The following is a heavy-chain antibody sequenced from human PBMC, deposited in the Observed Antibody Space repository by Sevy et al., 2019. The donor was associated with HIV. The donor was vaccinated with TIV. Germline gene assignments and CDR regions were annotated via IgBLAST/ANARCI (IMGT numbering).Heavy chain of an antibody. CDR1: GGSISGYY. CDR3: AGVAYCGGDCYPFDY. CDR2: INYSGST. D-gene: IGHD2-21*02. V-gene: IGHV4-59*01. Sequence: SETLSLTCSVSGGSISGYYWSWIRQPPGKGLEWIGYINYSGSTNYNPSLKSRVTISVDTSKNQFSLKLSSVTVADTAVYYCAGVAYCGGDCYPFDYWGQGTLVTVSS. J-gene: IGHJ4*02.